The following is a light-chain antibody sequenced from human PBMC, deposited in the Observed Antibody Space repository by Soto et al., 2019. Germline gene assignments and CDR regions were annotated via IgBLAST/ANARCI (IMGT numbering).Light chain of an antibody. V-gene: IGLV1-47*01. Sequence: QSVLTQPPSASGTPGQRVTISCSGSSSNIGSNYVYWYQQVPGTAPKLLIYRNNQRPSGVPDRFSGSKSGTSASLAISGLRSEDEADYYCSAWDNSLNGYVFGPGTKVTVL. CDR3: SAWDNSLNGYV. J-gene: IGLJ1*01. CDR1: SSNIGSNY. CDR2: RNN.